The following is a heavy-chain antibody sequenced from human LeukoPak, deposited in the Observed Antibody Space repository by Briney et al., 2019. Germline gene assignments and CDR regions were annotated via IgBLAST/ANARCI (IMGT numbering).Heavy chain of an antibody. D-gene: IGHD3-22*01. CDR1: GYTFTGYY. Sequence: ASVKVSCKASGYTFTGYYMHWVRQAPGQGLEWMGWINPNSGGTNYAQKFQGRVTMTRDTSISTAYMELSRLRSDDTAVYYCARARRRGPTNYYDSSGPKGDDAFDIWGQGTMVTVSS. V-gene: IGHV1-2*02. J-gene: IGHJ3*02. CDR3: ARARRRGPTNYYDSSGPKGDDAFDI. CDR2: INPNSGGT.